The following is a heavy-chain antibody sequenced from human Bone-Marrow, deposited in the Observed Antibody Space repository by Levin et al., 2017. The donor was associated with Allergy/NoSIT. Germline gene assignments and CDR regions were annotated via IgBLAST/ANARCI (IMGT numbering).Heavy chain of an antibody. CDR3: ARDTYSGSQKFDY. CDR1: GFTFSSSA. CDR2: ISYDGSNK. D-gene: IGHD1-26*01. V-gene: IGHV3-30*04. Sequence: LSLTCAASGFTFSSSAMHWVRQAPGKGLEWVAVISYDGSNKYYADSVKGRFTISRDNSKNTLYLQMNSLRAEDTAVYYCARDTYSGSQKFDYWGQGTLVTVSS. J-gene: IGHJ4*02.